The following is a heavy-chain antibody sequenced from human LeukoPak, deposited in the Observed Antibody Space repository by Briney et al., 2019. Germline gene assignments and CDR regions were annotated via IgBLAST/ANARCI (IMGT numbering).Heavy chain of an antibody. V-gene: IGHV3-23*01. CDR1: GFTFSSYA. CDR2: ISGSGGST. J-gene: IGHJ6*02. CDR3: AKGVGYYYYYGMDV. D-gene: IGHD2-15*01. Sequence: GGSLRLSRAASGFTFSSYAMSWVRQAPGKGLEWVSAISGSGGSTYYADSVKGRFTISRDNSKSTLYLQMNSLRAEDTAVYYCAKGVGYYYYYGMDVWGQGTTVTVSS.